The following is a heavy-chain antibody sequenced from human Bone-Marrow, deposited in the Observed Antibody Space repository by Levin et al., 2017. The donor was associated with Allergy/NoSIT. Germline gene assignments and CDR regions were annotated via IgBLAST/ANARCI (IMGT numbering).Heavy chain of an antibody. CDR1: GFTLRSYA. CDR2: ISHDGAEK. D-gene: IGHD3-9*01. Sequence: PGGSLRLSCAASGFTLRSYAIYWVRQAPGRGLEWVSLISHDGAEKVYAESVRGRATIARDNTKNTLYLQMNSLRAEDTAVYYCARDRGEYFDMLYVMDVWGQGTTVTVTS. J-gene: IGHJ6*02. CDR3: ARDRGEYFDMLYVMDV. V-gene: IGHV3-30*04.